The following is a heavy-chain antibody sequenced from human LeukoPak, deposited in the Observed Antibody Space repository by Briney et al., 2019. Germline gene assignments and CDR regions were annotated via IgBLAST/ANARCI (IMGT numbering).Heavy chain of an antibody. J-gene: IGHJ4*02. CDR3: AGAGRSYSSSYDY. CDR2: IYYSGST. Sequence: SETLSLTCTVSGGSISSYYWSWIRQPPGKGLEWIGYIYYSGSTNYNPSLKSRVTISVDTSKNQFSLKLSSVTAADTAVYYCAGAGRSYSSSYDYWGQGTLVTVSS. D-gene: IGHD6-6*01. CDR1: GGSISSYY. V-gene: IGHV4-59*01.